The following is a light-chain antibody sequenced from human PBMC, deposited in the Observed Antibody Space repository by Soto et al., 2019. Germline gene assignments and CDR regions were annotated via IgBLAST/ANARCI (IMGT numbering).Light chain of an antibody. CDR3: QRRSNRPPMYT. V-gene: IGKV3-11*01. Sequence: EIVLTQSPATPSLSPGERATLSCRASQSVSSYLAWYQQKPGQAPRLLVYDASNRATGIPAKVSVSGSGTVFALTISSLEPEDFAVYYCQRRSNRPPMYTFGQGTKLEIK. CDR2: DAS. CDR1: QSVSSY. J-gene: IGKJ2*01.